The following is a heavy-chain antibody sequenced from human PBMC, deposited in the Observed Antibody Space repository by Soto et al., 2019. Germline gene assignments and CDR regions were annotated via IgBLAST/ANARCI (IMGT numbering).Heavy chain of an antibody. CDR1: GFTFSSYS. Sequence: GGSLRLSCAASGFTFSSYSMNWVRQAPGKGLEWVSYISSSSSTIYYADSVKGRFTISRDNAKNSLYLQMNSLRAEDTAVYYCARDGRFLEWLLRCWFDPWGQGTLVTVSS. D-gene: IGHD3-3*01. CDR3: ARDGRFLEWLLRCWFDP. CDR2: ISSSSSTI. V-gene: IGHV3-48*01. J-gene: IGHJ5*02.